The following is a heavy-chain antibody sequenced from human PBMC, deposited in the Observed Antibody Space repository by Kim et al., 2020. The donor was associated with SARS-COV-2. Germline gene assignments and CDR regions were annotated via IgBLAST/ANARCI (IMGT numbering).Heavy chain of an antibody. CDR3: ARGKSGLTAPIDY. J-gene: IGHJ4*02. Sequence: NPSLKSRVTISVDTSKNQFSLKLSSVTAADTAVYYCARGKSGLTAPIDYWGQGTLVTVSS. V-gene: IGHV4-39*07. D-gene: IGHD3-10*01.